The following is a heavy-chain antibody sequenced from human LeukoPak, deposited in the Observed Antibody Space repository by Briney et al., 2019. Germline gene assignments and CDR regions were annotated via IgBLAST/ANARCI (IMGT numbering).Heavy chain of an antibody. D-gene: IGHD3-22*01. CDR1: GFTFDDHA. Sequence: GRSLRLSCAASGFTFDDHAMYWVRQAPGQGLEWVSGINWDGSRIGYADAVKGRFTISRESAKNSLYLQMNSLRADDTALYYCARASYYYDTSGLGAFDIWGQGTLVTVSS. CDR3: ARASYYYDTSGLGAFDI. J-gene: IGHJ3*02. V-gene: IGHV3-9*01. CDR2: INWDGSRI.